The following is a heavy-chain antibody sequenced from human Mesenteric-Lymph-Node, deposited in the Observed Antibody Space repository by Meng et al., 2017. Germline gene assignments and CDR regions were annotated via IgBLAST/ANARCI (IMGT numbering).Heavy chain of an antibody. Sequence: QVQLVQSASEFKQPGSSVLVSCKASGYTFTSYAMNWLRQAPGQGLEWMGWINTNTGNPTYAQGFTGRFVFSLDTSVSTAYLQISSLKAEDTAVYYCVIGMAVAGSGWFDYWGQGTLVTVSS. CDR2: INTNTGNP. CDR1: GYTFTSYA. D-gene: IGHD6-19*01. CDR3: VIGMAVAGSGWFDY. V-gene: IGHV7-4-1*02. J-gene: IGHJ4*02.